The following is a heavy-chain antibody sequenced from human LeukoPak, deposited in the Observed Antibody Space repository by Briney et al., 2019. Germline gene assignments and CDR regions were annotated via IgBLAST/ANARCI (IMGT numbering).Heavy chain of an antibody. CDR2: MNPNSGNT. CDR1: GYTFTSYD. V-gene: IGHV1-8*01. Sequence: ASVKVSCKASGYTFTSYDINWVRQATGQGLEWVGWMNPNSGNTGYAQKFRGRVTMTRNTSISTAYMELSSLRSEDTAVYYCARGPLRGYCSSTSCYTHDYWGQGTLVTVSS. CDR3: ARGPLRGYCSSTSCYTHDY. D-gene: IGHD2-2*02. J-gene: IGHJ4*02.